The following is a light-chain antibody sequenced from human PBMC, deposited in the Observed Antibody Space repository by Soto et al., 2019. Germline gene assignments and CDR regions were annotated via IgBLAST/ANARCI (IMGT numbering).Light chain of an antibody. V-gene: IGKV1-33*01. CDR1: QDIDKY. CDR3: QENDPPPYT. Sequence: DIQMTQSPSSLSAAVGDRVTFTCQTSQDIDKYLKWYQQKPGNAPKLLLYDASNLERRVPSRISGSGSGTAFSITVDSLQHEDAATYHRQENDPPPYTFGQGTKLEIK. CDR2: DAS. J-gene: IGKJ2*01.